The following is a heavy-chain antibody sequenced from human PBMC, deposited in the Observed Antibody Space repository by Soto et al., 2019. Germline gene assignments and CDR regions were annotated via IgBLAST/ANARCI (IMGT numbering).Heavy chain of an antibody. CDR2: NSSSGSTI. D-gene: IGHD2-21*02. CDR1: GFTLSSYE. CDR3: ARVTDGGNFGYYFDY. Sequence: EVQLVESGGGLVQPGGSLRLSCAASGFTLSSYEMNWVRQAPGKGLEWVSYNSSSGSTIYYADSVKGRFTISRDNAKNSLYLQMNSLRAEDTAVYYCARVTDGGNFGYYFDYWGQGTLVTVSS. V-gene: IGHV3-48*03. J-gene: IGHJ4*02.